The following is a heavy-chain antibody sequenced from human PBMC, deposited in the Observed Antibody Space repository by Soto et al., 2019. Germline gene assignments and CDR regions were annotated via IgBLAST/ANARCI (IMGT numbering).Heavy chain of an antibody. D-gene: IGHD3-10*01. CDR3: ARGPAPSMVRGVPPYYYGMDV. J-gene: IGHJ6*02. V-gene: IGHV3-48*03. Sequence: PGGSLRLSCAASGFTFSSYEMNWVRQAPGKGLEWVSYISSSGSTIYYADSVKGRFTISRDNAENSLYLQMNSLRAEDTAVYYCARGPAPSMVRGVPPYYYGMDVWGQGTTVTVSS. CDR2: ISSSGSTI. CDR1: GFTFSSYE.